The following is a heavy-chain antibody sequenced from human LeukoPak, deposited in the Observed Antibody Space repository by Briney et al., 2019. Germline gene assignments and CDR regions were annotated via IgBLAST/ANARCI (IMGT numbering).Heavy chain of an antibody. CDR3: ARDKGSGWYSDAFDI. CDR1: GGSISSYY. CDR2: IYTSGST. V-gene: IGHV4-4*07. J-gene: IGHJ3*02. Sequence: PSETLSLTCTVSGGSISSYYWSWIRQPAGKGLKWIGRIYTSGSTNYNPSLKSRVTMSVDTSKNQFSLKLSSVTAADTAVYYCARDKGSGWYSDAFDIWGQGTMVTVSS. D-gene: IGHD6-19*01.